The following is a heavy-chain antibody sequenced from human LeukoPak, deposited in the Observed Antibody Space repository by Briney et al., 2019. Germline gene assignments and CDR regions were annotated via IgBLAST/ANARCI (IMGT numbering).Heavy chain of an antibody. CDR3: ARGERDGYNLYSDY. D-gene: IGHD5-24*01. V-gene: IGHV4-59*01. J-gene: IGHJ4*02. CDR2: ISYSGST. Sequence: PSETLSLTCTVPGRSIRSYYCSSIRQPPGKGLGWIGYISYSGSTKYNPSRKSRVIISVDASKNHSPLKLRSVTGADTAVYYCARGERDGYNLYSDYWGQGTLVTVSS. CDR1: GRSIRSYY.